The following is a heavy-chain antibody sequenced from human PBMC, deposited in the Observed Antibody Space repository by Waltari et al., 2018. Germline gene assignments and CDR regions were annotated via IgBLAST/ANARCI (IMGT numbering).Heavy chain of an antibody. D-gene: IGHD3-16*01. CDR1: GGTFSIYA. CDR3: ARDEDEGPGGSPAGY. CDR2: IIPIFGTA. Sequence: QVQLVQSGAEVKKPGSSVKVSCTASGGTFSIYAISWVRQAPGQGLEWMGGIIPIFGTANYAQKFQGRVTITADESTSTAYMELSSLRSEDTAVYYCARDEDEGPGGSPAGYWGQGTLVTVSS. J-gene: IGHJ4*02. V-gene: IGHV1-69*01.